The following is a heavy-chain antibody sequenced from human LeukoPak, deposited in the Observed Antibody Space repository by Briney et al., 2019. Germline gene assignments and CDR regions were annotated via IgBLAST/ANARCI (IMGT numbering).Heavy chain of an antibody. CDR1: GFTFSSYG. J-gene: IGHJ4*02. V-gene: IGHV3-30*02. CDR2: IRYDGSNK. Sequence: GGSLRLSCAASGFTFSSYGMHWVRQAPGKGLEWVAFIRYDGSNKYYADSVKGRFTISRDNSKNTLYLQMNSLRAEDTAVYYCARDRLEAVAGDDYLDYWGQGTLVTVSP. D-gene: IGHD6-19*01. CDR3: ARDRLEAVAGDDYLDY.